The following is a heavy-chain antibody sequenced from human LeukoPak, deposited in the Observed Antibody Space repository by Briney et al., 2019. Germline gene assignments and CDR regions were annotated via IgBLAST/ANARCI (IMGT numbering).Heavy chain of an antibody. V-gene: IGHV3-21*01. J-gene: IGHJ4*02. CDR1: GFTFSSYS. D-gene: IGHD2-2*01. CDR2: ISSSSSYI. Sequence: GGSLRLSCAASGFTFSSYSMNRVRQAPGKGLEWVSSISSSSSYIYYADSVKGRFTISRDNAKNSLYLQMNSLRAEDTAVYYCARDRYCTTTRCSDYWGQGTLVTVSS. CDR3: ARDRYCTTTRCSDY.